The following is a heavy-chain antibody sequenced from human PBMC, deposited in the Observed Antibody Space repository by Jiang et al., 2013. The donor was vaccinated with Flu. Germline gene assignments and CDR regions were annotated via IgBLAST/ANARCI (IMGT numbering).Heavy chain of an antibody. CDR3: ANLGGYYDSSGYYYDYYYGMDV. D-gene: IGHD3-22*01. V-gene: IGHV1-8*01. Sequence: SGAEVKKPGASVKVSCKASGYTFTSYDINWVRQATGQGLEWMGWMNPNSGNTGYAQKFQGRVTMTRNTSISTAYMELSSLRSEDTAVYYCANLGGYYDSSGYYYDYYYGMDVWGQGTTVTVS. CDR2: MNPNSGNT. J-gene: IGHJ6*02. CDR1: GYTFTSYD.